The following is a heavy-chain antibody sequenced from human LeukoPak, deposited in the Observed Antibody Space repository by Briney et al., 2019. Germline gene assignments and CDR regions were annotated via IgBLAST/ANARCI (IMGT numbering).Heavy chain of an antibody. CDR2: ISGSGGST. Sequence: GGSLRLSCAASGFTFSSYAMSWVRQSPGKGLEWVSAISGSGGSTYYADSVKGRFTISRDNSKNTLYLQMNSLRAENTAVHYCAKLYSSGSTGLVWGQGTPVTVSS. CDR3: AKLYSSGSTGLV. D-gene: IGHD6-19*01. V-gene: IGHV3-23*01. J-gene: IGHJ4*02. CDR1: GFTFSSYA.